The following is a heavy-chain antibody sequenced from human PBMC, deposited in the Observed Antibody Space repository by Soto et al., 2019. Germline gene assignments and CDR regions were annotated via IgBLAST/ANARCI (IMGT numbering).Heavy chain of an antibody. Sequence: GGSLRLSCAASGFTFSNYAMHWVRQAPGKGLEWVALISYDGSDKDYADSVKGRFTISRDNSRNTLFLQMNSLRAEDTAVYYCAKGIAAAGPYYFDYWGQGTLVTVS. V-gene: IGHV3-30-3*01. J-gene: IGHJ4*02. CDR3: AKGIAAAGPYYFDY. D-gene: IGHD6-13*01. CDR1: GFTFSNYA. CDR2: ISYDGSDK.